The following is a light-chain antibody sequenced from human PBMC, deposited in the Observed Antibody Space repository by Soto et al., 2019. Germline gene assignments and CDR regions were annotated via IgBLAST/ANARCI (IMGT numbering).Light chain of an antibody. CDR1: QSVSSSN. J-gene: IGKJ2*01. Sequence: EIVLTQSPGTLSLSPGERATLSCRASQSVSSSNLAWYQQKPGQTPRLLIYGASSRATGIPDRFSGSGSGTDFTLTIRRLEPEDFAVYYCQQYDKWPYTFGQGTNLELK. V-gene: IGKV3-20*01. CDR2: GAS. CDR3: QQYDKWPYT.